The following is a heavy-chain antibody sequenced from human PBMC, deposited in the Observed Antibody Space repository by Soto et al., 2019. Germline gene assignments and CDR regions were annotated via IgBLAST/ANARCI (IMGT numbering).Heavy chain of an antibody. D-gene: IGHD3-3*01. J-gene: IGHJ4*02. CDR2: ISSSSSYI. CDR3: ARAKEWLPGHYYFDY. Sequence: GGSLRLSCAASGFTFSSYSMNWVRQAPGKGLEWVSSISSSSSYIYYADSVKGRFTISRDNAKNSLYLQMNSLRAEDTAVYYCARAKEWLPGHYYFDYWGQGTLVNRLL. V-gene: IGHV3-21*01. CDR1: GFTFSSYS.